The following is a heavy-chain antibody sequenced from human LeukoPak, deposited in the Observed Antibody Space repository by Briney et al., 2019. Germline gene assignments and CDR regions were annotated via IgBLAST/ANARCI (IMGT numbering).Heavy chain of an antibody. Sequence: PGGSLRLSCAVSGFIFSKYGMTWLRQAPGKGLEWVSGIALNGGDTDYADSVRGRFTISRDNFQNSLYLQMNSLRAEDTAVYYCAKDPFTSSSWYHHWFDPWGQGTLVTVSS. CDR3: AKDPFTSSSWYHHWFDP. J-gene: IGHJ5*02. CDR2: IALNGGDT. V-gene: IGHV3-23*01. CDR1: GFIFSKYG. D-gene: IGHD6-13*01.